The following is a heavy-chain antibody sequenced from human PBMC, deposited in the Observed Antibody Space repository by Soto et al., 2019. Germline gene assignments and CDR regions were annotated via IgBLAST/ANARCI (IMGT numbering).Heavy chain of an antibody. J-gene: IGHJ6*02. Sequence: PGESLKISCQGSEFDFSKYWFGWVRQMPGKGLEWMGIIYPGDSDTRYSPSFQGQVTISADKSISTAYLQWSSLKASDTAMYYCARRLGYCSSTSCYSYYYGMDVWGQGTTVTVS. CDR2: IYPGDSDT. CDR1: EFDFSKYW. D-gene: IGHD2-2*01. V-gene: IGHV5-51*01. CDR3: ARRLGYCSSTSCYSYYYGMDV.